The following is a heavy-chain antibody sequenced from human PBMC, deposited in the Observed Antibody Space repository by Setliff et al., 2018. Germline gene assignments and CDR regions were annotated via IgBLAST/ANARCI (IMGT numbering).Heavy chain of an antibody. CDR2: INQGGGAQ. D-gene: IGHD3-3*01. CDR3: ARDVFDFRTGEAGP. CDR1: GFTFSSLW. Sequence: PGGSLRLSCAASGFTFSSLWMSWVRQAPGKGLEWVANINQGGGAQFYVDSVKGRFTISRDNAKNSLYLQMSSLRAEDTAVYYCARDVFDFRTGEAGPWGQGARVTVSS. V-gene: IGHV3-7*01. J-gene: IGHJ5*02.